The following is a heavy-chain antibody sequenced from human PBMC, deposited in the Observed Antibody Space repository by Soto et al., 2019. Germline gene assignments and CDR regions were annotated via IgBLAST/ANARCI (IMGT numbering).Heavy chain of an antibody. V-gene: IGHV1-2*02. D-gene: IGHD2-2*01. CDR3: ARRPYRAAFDI. J-gene: IGHJ3*02. Sequence: ASVKVSCKASGYTFTGYYMHWVRQAPGQGVEWMGWINPNTGGTNYAQKFQGRVTMTRDTSIRTAYMELRRLRSDDTAVYYCARRPYRAAFDIWGQGTMVTVSS. CDR2: INPNTGGT. CDR1: GYTFTGYY.